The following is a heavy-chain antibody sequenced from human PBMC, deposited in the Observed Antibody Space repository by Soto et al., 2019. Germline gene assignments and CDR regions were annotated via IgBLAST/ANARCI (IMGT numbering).Heavy chain of an antibody. D-gene: IGHD3-16*01. V-gene: IGHV1-69*08. J-gene: IGHJ6*02. CDR3: ARGLGGRMDD. CDR1: GTIFSSYT. CDR2: ISPILGET. Sequence: QVQLVQSGAEVKKPGSSVRVSCKASGTIFSSYTISWVRQAPGQGLEWMGRISPILGETNSAQKFQGRVTLTADKSTNPAYMQLNSLRLEDTAVYYCARGLGGRMDDWGQGTTVTVSS.